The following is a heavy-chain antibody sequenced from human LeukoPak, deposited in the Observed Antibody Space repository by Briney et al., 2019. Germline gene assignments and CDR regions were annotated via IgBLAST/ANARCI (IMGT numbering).Heavy chain of an antibody. V-gene: IGHV2-70*11. Sequence: SGPALVKPTQTLTLTCTFSGFSLSTSGMCVSWIRQPPGKALEWLARIDWDDDKYYSTSLKTRLTISKDTSKNQVVLTMTNMDPVDTATYYCARRIWFGDRSVSGGMDVWGQGTTVTVSS. J-gene: IGHJ6*02. CDR2: IDWDDDK. D-gene: IGHD3-10*01. CDR1: GFSLSTSGMC. CDR3: ARRIWFGDRSVSGGMDV.